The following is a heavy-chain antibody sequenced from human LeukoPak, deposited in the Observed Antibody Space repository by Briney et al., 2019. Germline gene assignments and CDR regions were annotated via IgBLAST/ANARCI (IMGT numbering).Heavy chain of an antibody. CDR2: INPNSGGT. Sequence: ASVKVSCKASGYTFTGYYMHWVRQAPGQGLVWMGWINPNSGGTNYAQKFQGRVTMTRDTSISTAYMELSRLRSDDTAVYYCARGLQYSSSSQVDDYWGQGTLVTVSS. V-gene: IGHV1-2*02. CDR1: GYTFTGYY. D-gene: IGHD6-6*01. J-gene: IGHJ4*02. CDR3: ARGLQYSSSSQVDDY.